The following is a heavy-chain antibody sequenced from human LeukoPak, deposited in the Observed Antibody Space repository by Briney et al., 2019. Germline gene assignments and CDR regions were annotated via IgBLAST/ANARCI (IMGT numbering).Heavy chain of an antibody. Sequence: PGGSLRLSCAASGFTFSSYAMSWVRQAPGKGLEWVSAISGSGGSTYYAYSVKGRFTISRDNSKNTLYLQMNSLRAEDTAVYYYAKDLVLEYCSSTSCYWNAFDIWGQGTMVTVSS. J-gene: IGHJ3*02. D-gene: IGHD2-2*01. V-gene: IGHV3-23*01. CDR1: GFTFSSYA. CDR3: AKDLVLEYCSSTSCYWNAFDI. CDR2: ISGSGGST.